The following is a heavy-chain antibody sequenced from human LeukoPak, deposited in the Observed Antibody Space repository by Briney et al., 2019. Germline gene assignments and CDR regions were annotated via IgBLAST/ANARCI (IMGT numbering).Heavy chain of an antibody. CDR3: ATQLAGAATFDY. V-gene: IGHV1-2*02. Sequence: ASVKVSCKASGYTFTGYYIHWVRQAPGQGLEWMGWINPKSGGTKYAQKFQGRVTMTRDTSISTAYMELSSLRSEDTAVYYCATQLAGAATFDYWGQGTLVTVSS. CDR2: INPKSGGT. D-gene: IGHD1-1*01. CDR1: GYTFTGYY. J-gene: IGHJ4*02.